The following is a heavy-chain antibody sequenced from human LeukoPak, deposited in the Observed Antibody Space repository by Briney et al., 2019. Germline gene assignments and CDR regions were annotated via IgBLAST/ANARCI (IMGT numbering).Heavy chain of an antibody. CDR2: IYHSGST. D-gene: IGHD3-10*01. V-gene: IGHV4-38-2*02. CDR3: ARASMVRGVIPHPNWFDP. Sequence: SETLSLTCTVSGYSISSGYYWGWIRQPPGKGLEWIGSIYHSGSTYYNPSLKSRVTISVDTSKNQFSLKLSSVTAADTAVYYCARASMVRGVIPHPNWFDPWGQGTLVTVSS. CDR1: GYSISSGYY. J-gene: IGHJ5*02.